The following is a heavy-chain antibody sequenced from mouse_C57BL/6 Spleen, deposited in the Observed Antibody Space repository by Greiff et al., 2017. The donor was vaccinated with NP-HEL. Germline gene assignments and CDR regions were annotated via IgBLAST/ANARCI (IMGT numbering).Heavy chain of an antibody. CDR1: GYTFTSYW. CDR3: ARQRTYDYGFDY. V-gene: IGHV1-53*01. D-gene: IGHD2-4*01. Sequence: VQLQQPGTELVKPGASVKLSCKASGYTFTSYWMHWVKQRPGQGLEWIGNINPSNGGTNYNEKFKSKATLTVDKSSSTAYMQLSSLTSEDAAVYYCARQRTYDYGFDYWGQGTTLTVSS. J-gene: IGHJ2*01. CDR2: INPSNGGT.